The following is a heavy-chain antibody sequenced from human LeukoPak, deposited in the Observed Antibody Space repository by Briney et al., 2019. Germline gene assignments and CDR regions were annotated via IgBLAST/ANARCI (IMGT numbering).Heavy chain of an antibody. J-gene: IGHJ6*02. CDR3: ARDALDSSGWFYHGMDV. D-gene: IGHD6-19*01. Sequence: SETLSLTCTVSGGSISSYYWNWIRQSAGRGLEWIGRFYTGGSTNYNPSLKSRVTMSVDTSKNQFSLKLTSVIAAATAVYYCARDALDSSGWFYHGMDVWGQGTTVTVSS. CDR1: GGSISSYY. CDR2: FYTGGST. V-gene: IGHV4-4*07.